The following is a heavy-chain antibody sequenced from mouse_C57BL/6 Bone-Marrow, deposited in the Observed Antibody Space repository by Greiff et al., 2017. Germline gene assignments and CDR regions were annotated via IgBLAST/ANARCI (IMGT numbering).Heavy chain of an antibody. D-gene: IGHD1-1*01. CDR3: ARIVATEFDY. Sequence: VQLQQPGAELVRPGSSVKLSCKASGYTFTSYWMDWVKQRPGQGLEWIGNIYPSDSETHYNQKFKDKATLTVDKSSSTAYMQLSSLTSEDSAVYYCARIVATEFDYWGQGTTLTVSS. V-gene: IGHV1-61*01. CDR1: GYTFTSYW. J-gene: IGHJ2*01. CDR2: IYPSDSET.